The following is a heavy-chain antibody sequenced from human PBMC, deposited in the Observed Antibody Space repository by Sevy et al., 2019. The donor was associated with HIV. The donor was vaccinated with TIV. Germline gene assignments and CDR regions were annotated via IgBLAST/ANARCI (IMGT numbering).Heavy chain of an antibody. V-gene: IGHV3-21*06. CDR3: ARDRGVPRTRGSYQYGMDV. Sequence: GGSLRLPCTASGFPFSSYDMNWVRQAPGQGLEWISSISSSSNFVYQADSVKGRFTISRDNAKISLFLQMNSLTVEDTAVYYCARDRGVPRTRGSYQYGMDVWGQGTTVTVSS. CDR1: GFPFSSYD. J-gene: IGHJ6*02. CDR2: ISSSSNFV. D-gene: IGHD3-16*01.